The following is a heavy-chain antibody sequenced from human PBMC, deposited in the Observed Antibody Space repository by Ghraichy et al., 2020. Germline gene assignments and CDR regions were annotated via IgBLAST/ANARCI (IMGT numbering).Heavy chain of an antibody. D-gene: IGHD3-10*01. CDR1: GGSISSYY. CDR2: IYYSGST. Sequence: SQTLSLTCTVSGGSISSYYWSWIRQPPGKGLEWIGYIYYSGSTNYNPSLKSRVTISVDTSKNQFSLKLSSVTAADTAVYYCARDQPWFGVNWFDPWGQGTLVTVSS. CDR3: ARDQPWFGVNWFDP. J-gene: IGHJ5*02. V-gene: IGHV4-59*01.